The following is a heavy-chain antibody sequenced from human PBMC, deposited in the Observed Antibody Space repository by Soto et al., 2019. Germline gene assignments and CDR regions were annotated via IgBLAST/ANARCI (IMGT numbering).Heavy chain of an antibody. V-gene: IGHV3-74*01. Sequence: GGSLRLSCAASGFTFSSYWTHWVRQAPGKGLVWVARIKSDGSGTIYADSVKGRLTISRDNARNTLYLQMNSLRAEDTAVYFCARGDGDYYDGNGYLGRHWGQGTLVTVSS. CDR3: ARGDGDYYDGNGYLGRH. J-gene: IGHJ4*02. CDR2: IKSDGSGT. CDR1: GFTFSSYW. D-gene: IGHD3-22*01.